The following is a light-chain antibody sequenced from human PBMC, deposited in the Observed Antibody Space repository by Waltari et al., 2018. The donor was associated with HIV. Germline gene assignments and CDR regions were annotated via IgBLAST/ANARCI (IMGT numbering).Light chain of an antibody. CDR3: AAWDSSLSVAV. J-gene: IGLJ3*02. CDR2: DTY. Sequence: QSVLTQPPSVSAAPGQKVTIPCSGGSFNIGNNYVSWYQHVPGTAPKLLIYDTYNRPSGIPDRFSGSKSATSATLVIDGLQTGDEADYYCAAWDSSLSVAVFGGGTQVTVL. CDR1: SFNIGNNY. V-gene: IGLV1-51*01.